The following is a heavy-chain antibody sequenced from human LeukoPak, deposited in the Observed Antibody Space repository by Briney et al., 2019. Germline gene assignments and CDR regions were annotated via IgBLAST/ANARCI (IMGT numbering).Heavy chain of an antibody. Sequence: SETLSLTCAVYGGSFSGYYWSWIRQPPGKGLEWIGEINRSGSTNYNPSLKSRVTISVDTSKNQFSLKLSSVTAADTAVYYCAMPLYYDFWSGSPGYMDVWGKGTTVTVSS. D-gene: IGHD3-3*01. CDR2: INRSGST. J-gene: IGHJ6*03. V-gene: IGHV4-34*01. CDR1: GGSFSGYY. CDR3: AMPLYYDFWSGSPGYMDV.